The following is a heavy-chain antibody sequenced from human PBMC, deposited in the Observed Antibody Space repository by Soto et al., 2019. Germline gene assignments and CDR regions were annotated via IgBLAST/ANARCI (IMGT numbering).Heavy chain of an antibody. CDR2: ISYDGSNK. CDR3: ARDLIAAAGTSAEYFQH. CDR1: GFTFSSYA. V-gene: IGHV3-30-3*01. D-gene: IGHD6-13*01. J-gene: IGHJ1*01. Sequence: VQLVESGGGVVQPGRSLRLSCAASGFTFSSYAMHWVRQAPGKGLEWVAVISYDGSNKYYADSVKGRFTISRDNSKNTLYLQMNSLRAEDTAVYYCARDLIAAAGTSAEYFQHWGQGTLVTVSS.